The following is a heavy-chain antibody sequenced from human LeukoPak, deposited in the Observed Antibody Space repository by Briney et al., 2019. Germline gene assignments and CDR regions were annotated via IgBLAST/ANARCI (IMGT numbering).Heavy chain of an antibody. CDR3: AKDASYYCSSTSCLFDY. V-gene: IGHV3-30*18. CDR2: IAYDGSNK. CDR1: GFTFSSYG. Sequence: PGGSLRLSCAASGFTFSSYGMHWVRQAPGKGLEWVAVIAYDGSNKYYADSVKGRFTISRDNSKNTLYLQMNSLRAEDTAVYYCAKDASYYCSSTSCLFDYWGQGTLVTVSS. D-gene: IGHD2-2*01. J-gene: IGHJ4*02.